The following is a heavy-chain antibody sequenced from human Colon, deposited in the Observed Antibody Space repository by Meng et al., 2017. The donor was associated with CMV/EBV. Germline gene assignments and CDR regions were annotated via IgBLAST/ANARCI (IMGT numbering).Heavy chain of an antibody. D-gene: IGHD2-15*01. J-gene: IGHJ6*02. V-gene: IGHV1-8*01. CDR3: AVIVPATDYSYGTDV. Sequence: GESLKISCKASGYPFTNYDINWVRQATGQGLEWMGWMNPVSGETGFAQKFQDRITMTRDTSISTAYLELSSLKSEDTALYFCAVIVPATDYSYGTDVWGQGTAVTVSS. CDR2: MNPVSGET. CDR1: GYPFTNYD.